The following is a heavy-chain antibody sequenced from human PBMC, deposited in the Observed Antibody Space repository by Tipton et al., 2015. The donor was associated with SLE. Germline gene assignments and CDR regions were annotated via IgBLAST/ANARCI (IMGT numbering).Heavy chain of an antibody. CDR3: ARVPFTMTHDY. D-gene: IGHD3-22*01. V-gene: IGHV4-59*01. J-gene: IGHJ4*02. CDR1: GGSISSYY. Sequence: TLSLTCNVSGGSISSYYWSWIRQPPGKGLEWIGYIYYSGSTSYNPSLKSRVTISVDTSKNQFSLKLSSVIAADTAVYYCARVPFTMTHDYWGQGTLVTVSS. CDR2: IYYSGST.